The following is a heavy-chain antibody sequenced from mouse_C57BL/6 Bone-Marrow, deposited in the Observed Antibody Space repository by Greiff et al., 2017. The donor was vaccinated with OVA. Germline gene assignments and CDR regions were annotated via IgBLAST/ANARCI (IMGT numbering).Heavy chain of an antibody. D-gene: IGHD2-5*01. CDR1: GYSFTGYY. V-gene: IGHV1-42*01. Sequence: EVQGVESGPVLVKPGASVKISCKASGYSFTGYYMNWVKQSPEKSLEWIGEINPSTGGTTYNQKFKAKATLTVDKSSSTAYMQLKSLTSEDSAVYYCARSYSNYDFDYWGQGTTLTVSS. J-gene: IGHJ2*01. CDR3: ARSYSNYDFDY. CDR2: INPSTGGT.